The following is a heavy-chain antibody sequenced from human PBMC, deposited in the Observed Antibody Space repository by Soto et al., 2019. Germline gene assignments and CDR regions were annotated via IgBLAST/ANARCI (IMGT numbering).Heavy chain of an antibody. Sequence: QVQLVQSGAEVKKPGASVKVSCKASGYTFTSYGISWVRQAPGQGLEWLGWINGYNGNTNYAQKLQGRVTMTTDTSTSTAYMELRSLRSDDTAVYYCARMGDVPYYYYGMDVWGRGTTVTVSS. J-gene: IGHJ6*02. CDR2: INGYNGNT. CDR1: GYTFTSYG. V-gene: IGHV1-18*01. CDR3: ARMGDVPYYYYGMDV. D-gene: IGHD3-16*01.